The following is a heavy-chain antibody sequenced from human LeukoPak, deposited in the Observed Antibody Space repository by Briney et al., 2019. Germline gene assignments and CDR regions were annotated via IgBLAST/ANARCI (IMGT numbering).Heavy chain of an antibody. CDR2: IYTSGTT. Sequence: PSETLSLTCTVSGDPISSYYWSWIRQPAGKGLGWIGRIYTSGTTNYNSSLKSRLTMSVDTSKNQFSLKLSSVTAADTAVYYCARLGSSGSAQYFQDWGQGTLVTVSS. CDR3: ARLGSSGSAQYFQD. V-gene: IGHV4-4*07. CDR1: GDPISSYY. D-gene: IGHD6-19*01. J-gene: IGHJ1*01.